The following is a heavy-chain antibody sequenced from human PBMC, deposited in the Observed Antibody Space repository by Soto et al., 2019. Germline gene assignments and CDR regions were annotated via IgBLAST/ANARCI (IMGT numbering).Heavy chain of an antibody. Sequence: GGSPSLSCAASGLTFSSHGMHWVRQAPGKGLEWVAVISYDGSSKYYADSVKGRFTISRDNYKNTLYLQMNSLRAEDTAVYYCAKDYCSSTSCACDLWGQGTVVTVSS. CDR1: GLTFSSHG. CDR3: AKDYCSSTSCACDL. J-gene: IGHJ5*02. CDR2: ISYDGSSK. V-gene: IGHV3-30*18. D-gene: IGHD2-2*01.